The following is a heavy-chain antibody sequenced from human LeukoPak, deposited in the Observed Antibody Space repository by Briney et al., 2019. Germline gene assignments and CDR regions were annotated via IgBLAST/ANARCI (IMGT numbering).Heavy chain of an antibody. J-gene: IGHJ4*02. CDR2: IRSKAYGGTT. Sequence: GGSLRLSCTVSGFSFDDFAVSWLRQAPGKGLGWVGFIRSKAYGGTTEYAASVKGRFTISRDDSKSIAYLQMNSLKTEDTAMYYCSRGGGNGRYYFDYWGQGTLVTVSA. CDR3: SRGGGNGRYYFDY. CDR1: GFSFDDFA. D-gene: IGHD2-15*01. V-gene: IGHV3-49*03.